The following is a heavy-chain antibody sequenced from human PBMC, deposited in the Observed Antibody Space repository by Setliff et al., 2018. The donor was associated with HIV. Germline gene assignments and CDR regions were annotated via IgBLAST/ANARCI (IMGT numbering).Heavy chain of an antibody. Sequence: SETLSLTCTVSGGSISSYYWSWIRQPPGKGLEWIGYIYYSGSTNYNPSLKSRVTISVDTSKNQFSLQLSSVTAADTAVYYCARGYYNFWSGYVNWFDPWGQGTLVTVSS. CDR2: IYYSGST. V-gene: IGHV4-59*01. CDR1: GGSISSYY. J-gene: IGHJ5*02. D-gene: IGHD3-3*01. CDR3: ARGYYNFWSGYVNWFDP.